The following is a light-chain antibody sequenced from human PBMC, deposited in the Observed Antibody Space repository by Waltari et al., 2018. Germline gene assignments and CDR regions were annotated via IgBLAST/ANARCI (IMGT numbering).Light chain of an antibody. CDR3: GADHGTGSNFVYV. CDR1: SDYSNSK. V-gene: IGLV9-49*01. CDR2: VGTGGIVG. J-gene: IGLJ1*01. Sequence: QPVLTQPPSASASLGASVTLTCPLSSDYSNSKLDWAQQRHGKGPRFVMRVGTGGIVGSKGDGIPDLFSVVGSGLNRYLTIKNIQEEDESDYHCGADHGTGSNFVYVFGTGTKVTVL.